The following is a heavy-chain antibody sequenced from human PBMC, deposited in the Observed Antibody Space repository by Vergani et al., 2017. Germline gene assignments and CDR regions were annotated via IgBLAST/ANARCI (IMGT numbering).Heavy chain of an antibody. CDR3: AKEGAWIQLWQEYYGMDV. CDR2: ISGSGGST. J-gene: IGHJ6*02. V-gene: IGHV3-23*01. CDR1: GFTFSSYA. Sequence: EVQLLESGGGLVQPGGSLRLSCAASGFTFSSYAMSWVRQAPGKGLEWVSAISGSGGSTYYADSVKGRFTISRDNSKNTLSLQMNSLRAEDTAVYYCAKEGAWIQLWQEYYGMDVWGQGTTVTVSS. D-gene: IGHD5-18*01.